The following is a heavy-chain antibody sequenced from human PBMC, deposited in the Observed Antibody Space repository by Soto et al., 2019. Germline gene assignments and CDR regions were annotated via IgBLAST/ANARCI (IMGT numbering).Heavy chain of an antibody. CDR3: ARETGNSFDY. Sequence: HVQLVQSGGELKKPGASVTVSCTTSGYTFNTYFITWVRQAPGQGLEWMGWISPHNGNTNYAEKFQGRVTMTADTITKTAYMELRNLRIDDTAVYYCARETGNSFDYWGQGTPVTVSS. J-gene: IGHJ4*02. CDR2: ISPHNGNT. V-gene: IGHV1-18*01. CDR1: GYTFNTYF.